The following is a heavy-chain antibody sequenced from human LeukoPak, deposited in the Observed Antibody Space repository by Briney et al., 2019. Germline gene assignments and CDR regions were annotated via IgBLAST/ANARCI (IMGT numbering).Heavy chain of an antibody. CDR3: ARDLRSLDGSGSYYLNWFGP. V-gene: IGHV4-4*07. J-gene: IGHJ5*02. Sequence: SETLSLTCTVSGGSINSYYWSWVRQPAGKGLGWIGRIYTSGSTNYNLSLKTRVTMSLDTSKNQFSLKLTSVTAADTAVYYCARDLRSLDGSGSYYLNWFGPWGQGTLVTVSS. D-gene: IGHD3-10*01. CDR2: IYTSGST. CDR1: GGSINSYY.